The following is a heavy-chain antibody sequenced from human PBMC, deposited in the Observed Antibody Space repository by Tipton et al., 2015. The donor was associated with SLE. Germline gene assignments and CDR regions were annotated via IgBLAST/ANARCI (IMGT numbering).Heavy chain of an antibody. CDR1: GGSISNFY. D-gene: IGHD3-22*01. Sequence: GLVKPSETLSLTCSVSGGSISNFYWSWIRQPPGKGLEWIGYIYYSGSTNYNPSLKSRVTISVDTSKNQFSLKLSSVTAADTAVYYCARGATTITMIVVASGAFDIWGQGTMVTVSS. CDR2: IYYSGST. J-gene: IGHJ3*02. CDR3: ARGATTITMIVVASGAFDI. V-gene: IGHV4-59*12.